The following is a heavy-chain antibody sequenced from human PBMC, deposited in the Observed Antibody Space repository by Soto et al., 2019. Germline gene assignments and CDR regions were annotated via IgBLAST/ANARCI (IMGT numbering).Heavy chain of an antibody. CDR2: INPSGGST. CDR1: GYTFTSYY. CDR3: ASEGYYDSSDQTMRYFDY. D-gene: IGHD3-22*01. Sequence: ASVKVSCTASGYTFTSYYMHWVRQAPGQGLEWMGIINPSGGSTSYAQKFQGRVTMTRDTSTSTVYMELSSLRSEDTAVYYCASEGYYDSSDQTMRYFDYWGQGTLVTVSS. J-gene: IGHJ4*02. V-gene: IGHV1-46*01.